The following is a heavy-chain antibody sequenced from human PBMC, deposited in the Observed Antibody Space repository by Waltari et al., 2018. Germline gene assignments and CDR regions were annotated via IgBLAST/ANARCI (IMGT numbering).Heavy chain of an antibody. V-gene: IGHV3-13*01. Sequence: EVQLVESGGDLLHPGGSVRLSCDACGFTFSSYDMHWLRQGTGNRLQWVSAIGTFANTFYIDSVKGRFTISRDNAKSSLYLQMNSLRAEDTAMYYCAGVNWNDRTFAIWGQGALVTVSS. CDR2: IGTFANT. CDR1: GFTFSSYD. J-gene: IGHJ3*02. D-gene: IGHD1-1*01. CDR3: AGVNWNDRTFAI.